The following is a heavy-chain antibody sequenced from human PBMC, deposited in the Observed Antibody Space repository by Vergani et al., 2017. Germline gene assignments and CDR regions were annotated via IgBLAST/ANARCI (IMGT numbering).Heavy chain of an antibody. V-gene: IGHV3-53*01. J-gene: IGHJ3*02. CDR1: GFTVSSNY. D-gene: IGHD3-10*01. CDR3: AMGSGSYYKGMAFDI. Sequence: EVQLVESGGGLIQPGGSLRLSCAASGFTVSSNYMSWVRQAPGKGLEWVSVIYSGGSTYYADSVKGRFTISRDNSKNSLYLQMNSLRAEDTAVYYCAMGSGSYYKGMAFDIWGQGTMVTVSS. CDR2: IYSGGST.